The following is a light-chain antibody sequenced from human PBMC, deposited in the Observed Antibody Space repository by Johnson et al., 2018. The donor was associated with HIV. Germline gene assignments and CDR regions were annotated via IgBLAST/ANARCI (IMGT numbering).Light chain of an antibody. Sequence: QSMLTQPPSVSAAPGQKVTISCSGSNSNIGHNYVSWYQQLPGTAPKLLIYDNNKRPSGIPDRFSGSKSGTSATLAITGLQTGDEAYYSCGTWDSSLSADVFGPGTKVTVL. V-gene: IGLV1-51*01. CDR1: NSNIGHNY. CDR2: DNN. CDR3: GTWDSSLSADV. J-gene: IGLJ1*01.